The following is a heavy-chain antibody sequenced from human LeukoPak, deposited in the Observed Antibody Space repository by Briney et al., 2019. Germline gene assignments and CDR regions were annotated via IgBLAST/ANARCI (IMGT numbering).Heavy chain of an antibody. CDR1: GGSISSGSYY. V-gene: IGHV4-61*02. J-gene: IGHJ4*02. CDR2: IYTRGST. CDR3: ARDGRSDYYYDSSGNFDY. D-gene: IGHD3-22*01. Sequence: PSQTLSLTCTVSGGSISSGSYYWSWIRQPAGKGLEWIGRIYTRGSTNYNPSLKSRVTISVDTSKNQFSLKLSSVTAADTAVYYCARDGRSDYYYDSSGNFDYWGQGTLVTVSS.